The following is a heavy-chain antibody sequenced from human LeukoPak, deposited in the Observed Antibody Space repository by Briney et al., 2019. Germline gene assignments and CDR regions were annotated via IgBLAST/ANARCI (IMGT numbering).Heavy chain of an antibody. D-gene: IGHD6-6*01. J-gene: IGHJ6*03. CDR2: MSGRGGST. CDR1: GFTFSSYA. CDR3: AKDPLFIAARPWYYYYMDV. Sequence: GGSLRLSCAASGFTFSSYAMSWVRQAPGKGLEWVSAMSGRGGSTYYADSVKGRFTISRDNSKNTLYLQMNSLRAEDTAVYYCAKDPLFIAARPWYYYYMDVWGKGTTVTVSS. V-gene: IGHV3-23*01.